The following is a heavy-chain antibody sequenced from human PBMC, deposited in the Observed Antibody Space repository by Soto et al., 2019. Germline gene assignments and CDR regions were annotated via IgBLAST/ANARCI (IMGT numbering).Heavy chain of an antibody. CDR2: IKSKTDGGTT. J-gene: IGHJ4*02. CDR3: TTLTPGDDYGSGSYYTVFSDY. D-gene: IGHD3-10*01. V-gene: IGHV3-15*07. CDR1: GFTFSNAW. Sequence: EVQLVESGGGLVQPGGSLRLSCAASGFTFSNAWMNWVRQAPGKGLEWVGRIKSKTDGGTTDYAAAVKGRFTISRDDSKNTLYRQMNSLKTEDTAVYYCTTLTPGDDYGSGSYYTVFSDYWGQGTLVTVSS.